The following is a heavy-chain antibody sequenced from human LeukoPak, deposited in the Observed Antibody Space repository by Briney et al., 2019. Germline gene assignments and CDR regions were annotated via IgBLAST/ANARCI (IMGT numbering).Heavy chain of an antibody. CDR2: ISSSGTTI. V-gene: IGHV3-48*02. CDR3: ARDSEGHSYGPHDY. Sequence: PGGSLRLSCAASGFTFSSYAMSWVRQAPGKGLEWVSYISSSGTTIYYADSVKGRFTISRDNAKSSLFLQMNSLRDEDTAVYYCARDSEGHSYGPHDYWGQGTLITVSS. J-gene: IGHJ4*02. CDR1: GFTFSSYA. D-gene: IGHD5-18*01.